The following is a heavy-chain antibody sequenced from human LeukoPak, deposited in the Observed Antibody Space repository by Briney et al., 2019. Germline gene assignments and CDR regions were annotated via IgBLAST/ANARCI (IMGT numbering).Heavy chain of an antibody. D-gene: IGHD4-17*01. J-gene: IGHJ4*02. CDR3: ARLDFRDGDYVFWY. CDR2: IYYSGST. CDR1: GGSISSGNW. V-gene: IGHV4-4*02. Sequence: SGTLSLTCVVSGGSISSGNWWSWVRQPPGKGLEWIGEIYYSGSTNYNPSLKSRVSISVDTSESQFSLILRSVTAADTAVYYCARLDFRDGDYVFWYWGQGTLVTVSS.